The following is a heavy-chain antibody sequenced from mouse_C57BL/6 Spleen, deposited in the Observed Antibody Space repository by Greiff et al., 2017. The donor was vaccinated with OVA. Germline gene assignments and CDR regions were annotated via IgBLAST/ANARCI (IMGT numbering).Heavy chain of an antibody. J-gene: IGHJ2*01. CDR2: INPYNGGT. Sequence: EVQRVESGPVLVKPGASVKMSCKASGYTFTDYYMNWVKQSHGKSLEWIGVINPYNGGTSYNQKFKGKATLTVDKSSSTAYMELNSLTSEDSAVYYCARGVTTVVAPFDYWGQGTTLTVSS. CDR3: ARGVTTVVAPFDY. V-gene: IGHV1-19*01. CDR1: GYTFTDYY. D-gene: IGHD1-1*01.